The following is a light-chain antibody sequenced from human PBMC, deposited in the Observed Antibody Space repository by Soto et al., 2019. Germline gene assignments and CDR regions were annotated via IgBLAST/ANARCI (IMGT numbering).Light chain of an antibody. CDR2: GAS. J-gene: IGKJ5*01. Sequence: DIVLTQSPATLSVSPGERATLSCRASQSVSGNLAWYQQKPGQAPRLLIYGASTRATGIPVRISGSGSGTEFSLTINSLQSEDFAVYFCHQYNDWPLTFGQGTRLEIK. CDR3: HQYNDWPLT. V-gene: IGKV3D-15*01. CDR1: QSVSGN.